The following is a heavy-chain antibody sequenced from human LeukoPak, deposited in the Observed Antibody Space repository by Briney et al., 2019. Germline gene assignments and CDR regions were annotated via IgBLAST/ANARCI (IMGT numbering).Heavy chain of an antibody. Sequence: GGPLRLSCAASGFIFSSYSMNWVRQAPGKGLEWVSSISSSSSYIYYADSVKGRFTISRDNSKNTLYLQMNSLRAEDTAVYYCAKRLWFGESLFDYWGQGTLVTVSS. CDR1: GFIFSSYS. J-gene: IGHJ4*02. D-gene: IGHD3-10*01. CDR2: ISSSSSYI. CDR3: AKRLWFGESLFDY. V-gene: IGHV3-21*01.